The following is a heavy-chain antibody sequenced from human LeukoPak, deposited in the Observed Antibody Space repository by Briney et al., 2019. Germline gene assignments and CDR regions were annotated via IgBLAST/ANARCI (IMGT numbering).Heavy chain of an antibody. J-gene: IGHJ6*02. CDR1: GFTFSTYA. V-gene: IGHV3-23*01. Sequence: PGGSLRLSCAASGFTFSTYAMTWVRQAPGKGLECVSVISRSGSRTHYADSVKGRFTISRDNSKNMLYLQMNSLRAEDTAIYYCTKKRLSRLGFYYGIDVWGQGTTVTVSS. D-gene: IGHD4-17*01. CDR3: TKKRLSRLGFYYGIDV. CDR2: ISRSGSRT.